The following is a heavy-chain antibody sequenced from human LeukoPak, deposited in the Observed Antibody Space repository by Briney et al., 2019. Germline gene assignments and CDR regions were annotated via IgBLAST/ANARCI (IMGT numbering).Heavy chain of an antibody. CDR3: AQQLGYCSDGTCYFTY. CDR2: ITNDGSST. J-gene: IGHJ4*02. D-gene: IGHD2-15*01. Sequence: GGSLRLSCAASGLTFSSHWMHWVRQAPGKGLVWVSRITNDGSSTTYADSVKGRFTISRDNAKNMLYLQVNSLSAEDTAVYYCAQQLGYCSDGTCYFTYWGQGTLVTVSS. V-gene: IGHV3-74*01. CDR1: GLTFSSHW.